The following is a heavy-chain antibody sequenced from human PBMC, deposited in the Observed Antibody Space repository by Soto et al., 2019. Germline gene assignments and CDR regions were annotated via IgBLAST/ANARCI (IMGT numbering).Heavy chain of an antibody. CDR3: ARDPLDCSSFEPYYGMDV. V-gene: IGHV3-21*01. CDR2: ISSSSSYI. Sequence: GGALRRSCAASGFTFSSYSMNWVRQAPGKGLEWVSSISSSSSYIYYADSVKGRFTISRDNAKNSLYLQMNSLRAEETAVYYCARDPLDCSSFEPYYGMDVWGHGTTVTLSS. CDR1: GFTFSSYS. J-gene: IGHJ6*02. D-gene: IGHD6-6*01.